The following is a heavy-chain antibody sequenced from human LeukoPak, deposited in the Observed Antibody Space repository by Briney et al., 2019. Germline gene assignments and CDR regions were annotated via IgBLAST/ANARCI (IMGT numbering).Heavy chain of an antibody. CDR2: IYYSGST. V-gene: IGHV4-31*03. D-gene: IGHD5-12*01. Sequence: PSETLSLTCTVSGGSISSGGYYWSWIRQHPGKGLEWIGYIYYSGSTYYNPSLKSRVTISVDTSKNQFSLKLSSVTAADTAVYYCARESVSGWLSFSRDYYYGMDVWGQGTTVTVSS. CDR1: GGSISSGGYY. J-gene: IGHJ6*02. CDR3: ARESVSGWLSFSRDYYYGMDV.